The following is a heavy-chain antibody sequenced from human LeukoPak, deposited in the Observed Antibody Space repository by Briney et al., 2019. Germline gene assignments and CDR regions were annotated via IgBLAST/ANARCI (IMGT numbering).Heavy chain of an antibody. Sequence: SETLSLTCTVSGGSISSYYWSWIRQPPGKGLEWIGYIYYSGSTNYNPSLKSRVTISVDTSKNQFSLKLSSVTAADTAVYYCARGPVVAATRAGLLYWGQGTLVTVSS. CDR3: ARGPVVAATRAGLLY. J-gene: IGHJ4*02. V-gene: IGHV4-59*01. D-gene: IGHD2-15*01. CDR2: IYYSGST. CDR1: GGSISSYY.